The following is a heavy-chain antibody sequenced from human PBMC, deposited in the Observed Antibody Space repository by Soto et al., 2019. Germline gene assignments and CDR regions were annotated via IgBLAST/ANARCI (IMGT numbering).Heavy chain of an antibody. CDR1: GGSISSAESY. CDR2: ISYSGTT. D-gene: IGHD2-15*01. Sequence: SETLSLTCSVSGGSISSAESYWSWIRQHPVKGPECIAFISYSGTTSYNPSLIRPVTISADTSKNQVSLKLTSVTAADTWVCYCAKGGASPQCFAPWGKGTLVT. J-gene: IGHJ5*02. CDR3: AKGGASPQCFAP. V-gene: IGHV4-31*01.